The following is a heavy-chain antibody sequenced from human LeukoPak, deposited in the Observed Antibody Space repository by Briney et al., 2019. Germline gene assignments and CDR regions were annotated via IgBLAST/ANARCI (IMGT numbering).Heavy chain of an antibody. CDR1: GGTFSSYA. D-gene: IGHD3-16*01. J-gene: IGHJ4*02. CDR2: IIPILGIA. V-gene: IGHV1-69*04. Sequence: SVTVSFKASGGTFSSYAISWVRQAPGQGLEWMGRIIPILGIANYAQKFQGRVTITADKSTSTAYMELSSLRSEDTAVYYCARERTTGTFGGYFDYWGQGTLVTVSS. CDR3: ARERTTGTFGGYFDY.